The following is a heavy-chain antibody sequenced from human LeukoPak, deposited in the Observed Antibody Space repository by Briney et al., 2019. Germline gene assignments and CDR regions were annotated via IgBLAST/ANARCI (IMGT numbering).Heavy chain of an antibody. D-gene: IGHD3-22*01. J-gene: IGHJ3*02. CDR2: VSYDGTYK. CDR1: GFTFISYG. CDR3: ARDENYYDSSARGPDAFDI. V-gene: IGHV3-30*03. Sequence: GGSLRLSCAASGFTFISYGMHWVRQAPGKGLEWVAVVSYDGTYKFYADSVKGRFTISRDNSKNTLYLQMNSLRAEDTAVYYCARDENYYDSSARGPDAFDIWGQGTMVTVSS.